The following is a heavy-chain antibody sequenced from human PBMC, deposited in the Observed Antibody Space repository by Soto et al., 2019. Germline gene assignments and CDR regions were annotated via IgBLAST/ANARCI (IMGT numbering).Heavy chain of an antibody. CDR2: ISGSGGST. CDR1: GFTFSSYA. V-gene: IGHV3-23*01. J-gene: IGHJ4*02. D-gene: IGHD3-10*01. CDR3: AKLGGVRFGELSRWFDY. Sequence: GGSLRLSCAASGFTFSSYAMSWVRQAPGKGLEWVSAISGSGGSTYYADSVKGRFTISRDNSKNTLYLQMNSLRAEDTAVYYCAKLGGVRFGELSRWFDYWGQGTLVTVSS.